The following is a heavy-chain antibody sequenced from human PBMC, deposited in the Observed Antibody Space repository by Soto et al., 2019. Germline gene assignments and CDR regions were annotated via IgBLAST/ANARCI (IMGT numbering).Heavy chain of an antibody. V-gene: IGHV4-30-2*01. CDR1: GGSISSGGYS. D-gene: IGHD4-17*01. CDR2: IYHSGST. Sequence: QLQLQESGSGLVKPSQTLSLTCAVSGGSISSGGYSWSWIRQPPGKGLEWIGYIYHSGSTYYNPSLKSRVTISEDRSKNQFSLKLSSVTAADPAVYYFARDGDLGFEYWGQGTLVTVSS. J-gene: IGHJ4*02. CDR3: ARDGDLGFEY.